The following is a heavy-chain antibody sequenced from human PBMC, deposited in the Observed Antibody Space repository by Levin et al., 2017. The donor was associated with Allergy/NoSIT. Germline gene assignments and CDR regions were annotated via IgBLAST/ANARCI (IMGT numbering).Heavy chain of an antibody. Sequence: SETLSLTCAVSGGSISSGGYSWSWIRQPPGKGLEWIGYIYHSGSTYYNPSLKSRVTISVDRSKNQFSLKLSSVTAADTAVYYCARGALCSGYDPHFDYWGQGTLVTVSS. CDR1: GGSISSGGYS. V-gene: IGHV4-30-2*01. CDR3: ARGALCSGYDPHFDY. J-gene: IGHJ4*02. CDR2: IYHSGST. D-gene: IGHD5-12*01.